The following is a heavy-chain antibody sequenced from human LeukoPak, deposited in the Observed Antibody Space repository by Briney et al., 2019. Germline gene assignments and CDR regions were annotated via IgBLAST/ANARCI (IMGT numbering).Heavy chain of an antibody. Sequence: GGSLRLSCAASGFTFSSYAMHWVRQAPGKGLEWVAVISHDGSNKYYADSVKGRFTISRDNSKNTLYLQMNSLRAEDTAVYYCARLSIVATIWGQGTLVTVSS. CDR3: ARLSIVATI. CDR2: ISHDGSNK. D-gene: IGHD5-12*01. CDR1: GFTFSSYA. J-gene: IGHJ4*02. V-gene: IGHV3-30*04.